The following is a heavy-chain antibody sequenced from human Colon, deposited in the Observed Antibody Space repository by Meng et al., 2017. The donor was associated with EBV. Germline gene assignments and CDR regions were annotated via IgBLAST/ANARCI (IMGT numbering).Heavy chain of an antibody. CDR2: IHNAGS. D-gene: IGHD4-17*01. CDR1: GFSVSNYW. V-gene: IGHV3-74*01. CDR3: ARFDFTTGGDY. Sequence: EVQLVESGGGLVQPGGSLRLSCAASGFSVSNYWMHWVRQAPGKGLVWVSRIHNAGSNYADSVNGRFTISRDTAKNILYLQMNTLRAEGTAVYYCARFDFTTGGDYWGQGTLVTVSS. J-gene: IGHJ4*02.